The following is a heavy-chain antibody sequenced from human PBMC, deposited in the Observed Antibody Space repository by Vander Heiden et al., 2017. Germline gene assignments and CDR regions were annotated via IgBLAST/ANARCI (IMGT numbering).Heavy chain of an antibody. Sequence: VSCKVSGYTLTELSMHWVRQAPGKGLEWMGGFDPEDGETIYAQKFQGRVTMTEDTSTDTAYTELSSLRSEDTAVYYCATVGRKDIVVVPAADFDYWGQGTLVTVSS. V-gene: IGHV1-24*01. CDR2: FDPEDGET. CDR1: GYTLTELS. CDR3: ATVGRKDIVVVPAADFDY. J-gene: IGHJ4*02. D-gene: IGHD2-2*01.